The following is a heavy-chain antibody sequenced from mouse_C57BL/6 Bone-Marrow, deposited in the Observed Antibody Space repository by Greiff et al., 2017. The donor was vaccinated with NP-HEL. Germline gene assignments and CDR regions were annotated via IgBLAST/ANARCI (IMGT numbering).Heavy chain of an antibody. V-gene: IGHV5-4*01. CDR2: ISDGGSYT. Sequence: EVQVVESGGGLVKPGGSLKLSCAASGFTFSSYAMSWVRQTPEKRLEWVATISDGGSYTYYPDNVKGRFTISRDNAKNNLYLQMSHLKSEDTAMYYCARDLAITTVVSYFDVWGTGTTVTVSS. J-gene: IGHJ1*03. CDR3: ARDLAITTVVSYFDV. CDR1: GFTFSSYA. D-gene: IGHD1-1*01.